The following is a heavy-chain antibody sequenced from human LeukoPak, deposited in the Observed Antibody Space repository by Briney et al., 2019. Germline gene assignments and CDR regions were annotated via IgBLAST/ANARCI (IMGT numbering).Heavy chain of an antibody. J-gene: IGHJ4*02. Sequence: GGSLRLSCAASGFTFTDYSMTWVRQAPGKGLEWVSSISTVSTYKFYSDSVKGRFTISRDNAKNSLYLQMNSLRAEDTAVYYCARYGSGSYYNDYWGQGTLVTVSS. CDR1: GFTFTDYS. V-gene: IGHV3-21*01. D-gene: IGHD3-10*01. CDR3: ARYGSGSYYNDY. CDR2: ISTVSTYK.